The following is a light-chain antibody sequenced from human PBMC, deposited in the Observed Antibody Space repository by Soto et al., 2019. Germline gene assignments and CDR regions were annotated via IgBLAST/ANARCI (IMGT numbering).Light chain of an antibody. J-gene: IGKJ1*01. CDR1: QSISSW. CDR3: KQLWT. Sequence: DIQRTQCPSTLSASLGDRVTITCRASQSISSWLAWYQQKPGKAPKLLIYDASSLESGVPSRFSGSGSGTEFTLTISSLQPDDFATYYCKQLWTFGQGTKVDIK. V-gene: IGKV1-5*01. CDR2: DAS.